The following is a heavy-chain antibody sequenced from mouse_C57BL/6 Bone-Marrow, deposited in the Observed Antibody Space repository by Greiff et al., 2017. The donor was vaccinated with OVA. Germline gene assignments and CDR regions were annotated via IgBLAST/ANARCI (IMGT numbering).Heavy chain of an antibody. CDR3: ARSDGSSSRYFDV. Sequence: QVQLQQPGAELVRPGSSVKLSCKASGYTFTSYWMDWVKQRHGQGLEWIGNIYPSDSETHYNQKFKDKATLTVDKSSSTAYRQLSSLTSEDSAVYYGARSDGSSSRYFDVWGTGTTVTVSS. J-gene: IGHJ1*03. D-gene: IGHD1-1*01. V-gene: IGHV1-61*01. CDR1: GYTFTSYW. CDR2: IYPSDSET.